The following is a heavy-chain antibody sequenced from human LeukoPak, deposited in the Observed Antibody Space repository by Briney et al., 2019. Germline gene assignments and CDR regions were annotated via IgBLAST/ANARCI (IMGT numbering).Heavy chain of an antibody. CDR1: GYSISSGYY. CDR2: IYHSGST. V-gene: IGHV4-38-2*01. D-gene: IGHD1-26*01. CDR3: ARVSGSNYYYDY. Sequence: SETLSLTCAVSGYSISSGYYWGWIRQPPGKGLEWIGSIYHSGSTSYNPSLKSRVTISVDTSKKQFSLKLSSVTAADTVVYYCARVSGSNYYYDYWGQGTLVTVSS. J-gene: IGHJ4*02.